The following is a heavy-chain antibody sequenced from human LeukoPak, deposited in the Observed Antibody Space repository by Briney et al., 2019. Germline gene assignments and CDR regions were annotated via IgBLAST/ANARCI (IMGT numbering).Heavy chain of an antibody. J-gene: IGHJ3*02. CDR2: IYYSGST. Sequence: SETLSLTCTVSGGSISSYYWSWIRQPPGKGLEWIGYIYYSGSTNYNPSLKSRVTISVDTSKNQFSLKLSSVTAADTAVYYCAREQRLGAFDIWGQGTMVTVSS. CDR3: AREQRLGAFDI. CDR1: GGSISSYY. D-gene: IGHD6-25*01. V-gene: IGHV4-59*01.